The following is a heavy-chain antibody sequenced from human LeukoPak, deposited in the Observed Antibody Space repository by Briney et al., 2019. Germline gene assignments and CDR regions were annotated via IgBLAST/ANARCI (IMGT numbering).Heavy chain of an antibody. V-gene: IGHV1-69*05. D-gene: IGHD5-24*01. Sequence: SVKVSCKASGGTFTSYAISWVRPAPGQGLEWMGGIIPIFGTANYAQKFQGRDTITTDESTSTAYMELSSLRSEDTAVYYCARGPQMATIVYYYYYYMDVWGKGTTVTVSS. CDR3: ARGPQMATIVYYYYYYMDV. CDR1: GGTFTSYA. J-gene: IGHJ6*03. CDR2: IIPIFGTA.